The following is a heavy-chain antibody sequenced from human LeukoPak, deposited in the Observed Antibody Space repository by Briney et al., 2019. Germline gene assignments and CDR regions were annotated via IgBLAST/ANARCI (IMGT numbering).Heavy chain of an antibody. CDR1: GFGFSNFW. CDR3: ARDSSSWPRDYYYYMDV. D-gene: IGHD6-13*01. Sequence: GGSLRLSCAASGFGFSNFWMSWVRQAPGKGPEWVANIKEDGSLKNYVDSVEGRFTVSRDNAKNSLYLQMNSLRAEDTAVYYCARDSSSWPRDYYYYMDVWGKGTTVTVSS. J-gene: IGHJ6*03. CDR2: IKEDGSLK. V-gene: IGHV3-7*01.